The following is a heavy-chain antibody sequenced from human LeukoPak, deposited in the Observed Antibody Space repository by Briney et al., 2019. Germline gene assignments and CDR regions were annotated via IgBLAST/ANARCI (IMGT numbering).Heavy chain of an antibody. CDR2: ISNSGST. V-gene: IGHV4-59*08. CDR1: GGSISSHY. J-gene: IGHJ4*02. CDR3: ARHLSSGWYGFDY. Sequence: SETLSLTCTVSGGSISSHYWSWIRQPPGEGLEWIGYISNSGSTTYNPSLKSRVTISVDTPKNQFSLKLRSVTAADTAVYYCARHLSSGWYGFDYWGQGTLVTVSS. D-gene: IGHD6-19*01.